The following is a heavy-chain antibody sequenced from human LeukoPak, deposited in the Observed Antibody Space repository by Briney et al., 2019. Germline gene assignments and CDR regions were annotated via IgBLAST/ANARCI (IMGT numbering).Heavy chain of an antibody. V-gene: IGHV3-7*03. CDR2: IKQDGSEK. J-gene: IGHJ4*02. D-gene: IGHD2-21*02. Sequence: GGSLRLSCVTSGFTFSNHAMSWVRQAPGKGLEWVANIKQDGSEKYYVDSVKGRFSISRDNAKQFLYLQMSSLRTEDTAFYYCAKGGDHPDYFDYWGQGTLVTVSS. CDR3: AKGGDHPDYFDY. CDR1: GFTFSNHA.